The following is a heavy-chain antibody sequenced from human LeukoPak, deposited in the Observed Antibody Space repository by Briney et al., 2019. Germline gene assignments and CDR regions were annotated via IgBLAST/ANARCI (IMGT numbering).Heavy chain of an antibody. D-gene: IGHD1-26*01. CDR2: IYPSGST. Sequence: SETLSLTCTVSGGSLSSYYWNWIRQPAGKGLEWIGRIYPSGSTDYNPSLKSRVTMSVDTSKKQFSLKLRSVTAADTAVYYCVRQGGSYNCFDPWGQGTLVTVSS. V-gene: IGHV4-4*07. CDR1: GGSLSSYY. J-gene: IGHJ5*02. CDR3: VRQGGSYNCFDP.